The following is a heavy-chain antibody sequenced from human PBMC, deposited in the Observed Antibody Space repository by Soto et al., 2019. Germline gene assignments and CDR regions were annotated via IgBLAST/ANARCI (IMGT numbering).Heavy chain of an antibody. D-gene: IGHD6-6*01. CDR3: AKGWAAREEKINYYYYGMDV. V-gene: IGHV1-69*13. J-gene: IGHJ6*02. Sequence: ASVKVSCKASGGTFSSYAISWVRQAPGQGLEWMGGIIPIFGTTNYAQNFQGRVTITADESTSTAYLELSSLRSEDTAVYYCAKGWAAREEKINYYYYGMDVWGQGTTVTVSS. CDR1: GGTFSSYA. CDR2: IIPIFGTT.